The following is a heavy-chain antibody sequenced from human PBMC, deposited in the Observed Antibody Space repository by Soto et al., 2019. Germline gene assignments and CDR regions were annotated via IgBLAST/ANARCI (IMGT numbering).Heavy chain of an antibody. CDR1: GFTFSSYS. D-gene: IGHD6-19*01. V-gene: IGHV3-30*09. CDR3: AREAYSNGWPYY. CDR2: ISYDGSDK. Sequence: PGGSLRLSCAASGFTFSSYSLFWVRQAPGKGLECVAVISYDGSDKYYADSVKGRFAISRDNSKSTLYLQMNSLRAEDTAFYFCAREAYSNGWPYYWGQGTQVTVSS. J-gene: IGHJ4*02.